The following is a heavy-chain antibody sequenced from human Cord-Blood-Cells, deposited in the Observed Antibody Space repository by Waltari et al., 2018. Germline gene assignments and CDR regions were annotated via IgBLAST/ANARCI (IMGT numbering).Heavy chain of an antibody. CDR2: IKHSEIT. D-gene: IGHD4-17*01. CDR1: GGSFSGYY. V-gene: IGHV4-34*01. Sequence: QVQLQPWGAGVLKPSETLSLTCAVYGGSFSGYYWSWIRLPPGKGLAWIGEIKHSEITNYDPSLKSRVTRAVDTSKKQFSLKPSSVTAADTAVYYCARTCPASGDYSYYFDYWGQVTLVTVSS. J-gene: IGHJ4*02. CDR3: ARTCPASGDYSYYFDY.